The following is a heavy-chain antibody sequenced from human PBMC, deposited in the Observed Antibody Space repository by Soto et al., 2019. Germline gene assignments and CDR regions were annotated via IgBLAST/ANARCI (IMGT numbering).Heavy chain of an antibody. D-gene: IGHD2-2*03. CDR1: GGTFSSYA. CDR2: IIPIFGTA. Sequence: SVKVSCKASGGTFSSYAISWVRQAPGQGLEWMGGIIPIFGTANYAQKFQGRVTITADESTSTAYMELSSLRSEDTAVYYCARVGIGLVPAASLYNWFDPWGQGTQVTVSS. CDR3: ARVGIGLVPAASLYNWFDP. V-gene: IGHV1-69*13. J-gene: IGHJ5*02.